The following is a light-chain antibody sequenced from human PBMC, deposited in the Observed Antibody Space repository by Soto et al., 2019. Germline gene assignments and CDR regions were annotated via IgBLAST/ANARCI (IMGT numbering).Light chain of an antibody. V-gene: IGKV1-6*01. J-gene: IGKJ4*01. CDR3: LQDYSYPLT. CDR2: AAS. CDR1: QAIRND. Sequence: AIQMTQSPSSLSASVGDRVTITCRASQAIRNDVGWHQQKPGEAPKVLIYAASYLQTGVPSRFSGSGSGTEFTLTMNCLQPEDFATYYCLQDYSYPLTFGGGTKVEIK.